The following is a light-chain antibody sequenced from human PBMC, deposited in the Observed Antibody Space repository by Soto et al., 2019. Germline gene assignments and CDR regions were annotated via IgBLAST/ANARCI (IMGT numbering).Light chain of an antibody. J-gene: IGLJ2*01. CDR3: FSYSTSRARI. Sequence: QSALTQPASVSGSPGQSITISCTGTRSDVGGYNYVSWYKQRPGKAPKLVIYDVSHRPSGVSNRFFGSKSGNTASLIISGLQDEDEADYYCFSYSTSRARIFGGGTTLTVL. V-gene: IGLV2-14*01. CDR1: RSDVGGYNY. CDR2: DVS.